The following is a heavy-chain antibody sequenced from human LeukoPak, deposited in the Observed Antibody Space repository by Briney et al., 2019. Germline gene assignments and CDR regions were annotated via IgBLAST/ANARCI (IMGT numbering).Heavy chain of an antibody. CDR2: IYYSGST. V-gene: IGHV4-59*01. Sequence: PSETLSLTCTVSGGSISSYYWSWIRQPPGKGLEWIGYIYYSGSTNYNPSLKSRVTISVDTSKNQFSLKLSSVTAADTAVYYCARGLGRYDFWSGYYTDVWGKGTTVTVSS. D-gene: IGHD3-3*01. CDR3: ARGLGRYDFWSGYYTDV. J-gene: IGHJ6*04. CDR1: GGSISSYY.